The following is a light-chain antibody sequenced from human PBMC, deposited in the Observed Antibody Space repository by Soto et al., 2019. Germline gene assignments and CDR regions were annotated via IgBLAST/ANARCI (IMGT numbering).Light chain of an antibody. CDR3: QQYGSSPPMYT. CDR1: QSVDRNY. J-gene: IGKJ5*01. V-gene: IGKV3-20*01. Sequence: EIVLTQSPGALSLSPGERATLSCRASQSVDRNYLAWYQQKPGQAPSLLIYGASSRATGIPDRFSGSGSGTDFTLTISRLEPEDFAVYYCQQYGSSPPMYTFGQGTRLEIK. CDR2: GAS.